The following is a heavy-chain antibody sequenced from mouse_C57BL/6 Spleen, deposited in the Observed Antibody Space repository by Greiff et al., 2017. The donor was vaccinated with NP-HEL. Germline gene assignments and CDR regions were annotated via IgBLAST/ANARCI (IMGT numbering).Heavy chain of an antibody. CDR2: IDPEDGDT. J-gene: IGHJ3*01. CDR3: TTGNCEWFAC. D-gene: IGHD4-1*01. CDR1: GFNFKDYY. V-gene: IGHV14-1*01. Sequence: VQLQQSGAELVRPGASVKLSCTASGFNFKDYYMHWVKQRPEQGLEWIGRIDPEDGDTEYAPKFQGKATMTADTSSTSASLQLSSLTSEDTAVYYCTTGNCEWFACWGQGTLVTVSA.